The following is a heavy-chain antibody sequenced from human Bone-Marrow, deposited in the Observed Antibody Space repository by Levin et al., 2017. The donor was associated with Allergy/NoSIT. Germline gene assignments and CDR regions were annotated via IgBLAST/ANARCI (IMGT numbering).Heavy chain of an antibody. CDR3: ARDLLPNLNGDSHGGPNNY. Sequence: ASVKVSCKASGYTFISYGISWVRQAPGQGLEWMGWISAYNGNTKYAQKIQGRVTMTTDTSTSPAYMELRSLTSDDKAVYYCARDLLPNLNGDSHGGPNNYWGQGTLVTVSS. J-gene: IGHJ4*02. D-gene: IGHD4-17*01. CDR1: GYTFISYG. V-gene: IGHV1-18*01. CDR2: ISAYNGNT.